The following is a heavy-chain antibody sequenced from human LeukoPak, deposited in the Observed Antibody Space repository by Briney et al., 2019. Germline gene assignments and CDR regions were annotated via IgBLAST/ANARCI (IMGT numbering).Heavy chain of an antibody. Sequence: GASVKVSCKASGYPFTGYYMHWVRQAPGQGLEWMGWINPNSGGTNYVQKFQGRVTMTRDTSISTAYMELSRLRSNDTAVYYCARDRADYCSSTTCYSGYMDVWGKGTTVTISS. CDR1: GYPFTGYY. CDR2: INPNSGGT. CDR3: ARDRADYCSSTTCYSGYMDV. J-gene: IGHJ6*03. V-gene: IGHV1-2*02. D-gene: IGHD2-2*01.